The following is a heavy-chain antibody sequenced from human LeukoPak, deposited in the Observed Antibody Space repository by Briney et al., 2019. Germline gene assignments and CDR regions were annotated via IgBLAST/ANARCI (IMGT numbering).Heavy chain of an antibody. D-gene: IGHD3-10*01. CDR1: GGSISSGGYY. CDR3: AREAVTMVRGVIITYYFDD. J-gene: IGHJ4*02. Sequence: PSQTLSLTCTVSGGSISSGGYYWSWIRQHPGKGLEWIGYTYYSGSTYYNPSLKSRVTISVDTSKNQFSLKLSSVTAADTAVYYCAREAVTMVRGVIITYYFDDWGQGTLVTVSS. V-gene: IGHV4-31*03. CDR2: TYYSGST.